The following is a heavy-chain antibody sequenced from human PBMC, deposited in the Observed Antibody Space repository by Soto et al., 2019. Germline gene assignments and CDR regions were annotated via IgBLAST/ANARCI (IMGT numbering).Heavy chain of an antibody. D-gene: IGHD6-19*01. Sequence: GGSLRLSCTASGFTFGDYAMSWFRQAPGKGLECVGFIRSKASGGSTEYAASVKCRFTISRDDTKRIAYLHMNSPKTEDTSLYYCARGLYSSGWSSYGMDVWGQGTPVTVS. CDR3: ARGLYSSGWSSYGMDV. CDR2: IRSKASGGST. CDR1: GFTFGDYA. V-gene: IGHV3-49*03. J-gene: IGHJ6*02.